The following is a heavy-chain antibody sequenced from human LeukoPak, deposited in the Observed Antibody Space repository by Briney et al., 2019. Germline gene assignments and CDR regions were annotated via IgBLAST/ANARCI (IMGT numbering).Heavy chain of an antibody. D-gene: IGHD2-21*02. CDR3: AKAYCGGDCTSPPSDY. CDR1: GFSFSDFW. Sequence: GGSLRLSCAASGFSFSDFWMSWVRQAPGKGLEWVSAISGSGGRANYADSVKGRFTISRDNSKNTLYLQMNSLRAEDTAVYYCAKAYCGGDCTSPPSDYWGQGTLVTVSS. J-gene: IGHJ4*02. V-gene: IGHV3-23*01. CDR2: ISGSGGRA.